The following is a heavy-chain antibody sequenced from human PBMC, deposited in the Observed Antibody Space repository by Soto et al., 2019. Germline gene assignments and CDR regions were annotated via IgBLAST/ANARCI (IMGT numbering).Heavy chain of an antibody. D-gene: IGHD2-15*01. Sequence: QVQLVQSGAEVKKPGSSVKVSCQASGGTVSGYALTWVRQAPGQGLEWMGEFVPLFGSTNYAQKFAGRITIIADESTSTGYMELSTLRSEDTAVYYCATHSLGTSSPPYFDNWGQGTLVNVSS. J-gene: IGHJ4*02. CDR2: FVPLFGST. CDR1: GGTVSGYA. CDR3: ATHSLGTSSPPYFDN. V-gene: IGHV1-69*01.